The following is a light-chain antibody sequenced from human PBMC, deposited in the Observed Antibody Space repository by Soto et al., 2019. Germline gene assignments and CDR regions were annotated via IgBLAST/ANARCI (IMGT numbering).Light chain of an antibody. CDR1: SSDVGGYNY. CDR3: SSYATSNTRQIV. J-gene: IGLJ1*01. Sequence: LTQPASVSGSPGQSITISCTGTSSDVGGYNYVSWYQHHPGKAPKLMIYDVSNRPSGVSNRFSGSKSGNTASLTISGLQPEDEADYYSSSYATSNTRQIVFGTGTKVTVL. CDR2: DVS. V-gene: IGLV2-14*03.